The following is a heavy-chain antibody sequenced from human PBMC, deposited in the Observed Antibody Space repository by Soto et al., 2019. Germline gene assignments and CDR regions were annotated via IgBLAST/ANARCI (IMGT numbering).Heavy chain of an antibody. Sequence: ASGTPSLPCTVSGGSLSSKCYYLGWIRQPPGKGLEWIGSIYYSGSTYYNPSLKSRVTISVDTSKNQFSLKLSSVTAADTAVYYCARHSGAMVDYWGQGTLVTVSS. CDR2: IYYSGST. CDR3: ARHSGAMVDY. V-gene: IGHV4-39*01. CDR1: GGSLSSKCYY. D-gene: IGHD5-18*01. J-gene: IGHJ4*02.